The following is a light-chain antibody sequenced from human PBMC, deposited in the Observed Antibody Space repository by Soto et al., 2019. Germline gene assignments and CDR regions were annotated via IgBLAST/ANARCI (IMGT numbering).Light chain of an antibody. J-gene: IGLJ3*02. CDR1: SSDVGGYYY. CDR2: DVS. Sequence: QSALTQPASVSGSPGQSITISCTGTSSDVGGYYYVSWYQQHPGTAPKLKIYDVSSRPSGVSDRFSGSKSGNTASLTISGLQAEDEADYYCSSYTSSSTEVFGGGTQLTVL. V-gene: IGLV2-14*01. CDR3: SSYTSSSTEV.